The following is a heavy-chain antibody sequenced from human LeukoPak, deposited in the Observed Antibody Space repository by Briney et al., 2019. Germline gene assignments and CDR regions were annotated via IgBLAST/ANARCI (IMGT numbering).Heavy chain of an antibody. Sequence: GRSLRLSCTASGFTFSSYAMHWVRQAPGKGLEWVSSISSSSSYIYYADSVKGRFTISRDNAKNSLYLQMNSLRAEDTAVYYCARVPYYYDSDAFDIWGQGTMVTVSS. CDR2: ISSSSSYI. D-gene: IGHD3-22*01. CDR3: ARVPYYYDSDAFDI. CDR1: GFTFSSYA. J-gene: IGHJ3*02. V-gene: IGHV3-21*01.